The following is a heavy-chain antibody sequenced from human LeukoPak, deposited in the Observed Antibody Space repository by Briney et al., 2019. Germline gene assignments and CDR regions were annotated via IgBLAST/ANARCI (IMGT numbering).Heavy chain of an antibody. J-gene: IGHJ4*02. CDR2: INWNGGST. CDR1: GFTFDDYG. Sequence: PGGSLRLSCAASGFTFDDYGMSWVRQAPGKGLEWVSGINWNGGSTGYADSVKGRFTISRDNAKNSLYLQMNGLRAEDTALYYCARNDYYDSSGYYYVDPYYFDYWGQGTLVTVSS. CDR3: ARNDYYDSSGYYYVDPYYFDY. V-gene: IGHV3-20*04. D-gene: IGHD3-22*01.